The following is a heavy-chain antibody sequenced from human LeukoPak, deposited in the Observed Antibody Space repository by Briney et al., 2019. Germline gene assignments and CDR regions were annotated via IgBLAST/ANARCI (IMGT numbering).Heavy chain of an antibody. CDR2: IYYSGST. V-gene: IGHV4-59*12. D-gene: IGHD6-13*01. CDR3: AREESVAAAQETFDY. J-gene: IGHJ4*02. CDR1: GGSISSYY. Sequence: NPSETLSLTCTVSGGSISSYYWSWIRQPPGKGLEWIGYIYYSGSTNYNPSLKSRVTISVDTSKNQFSLKLSSVTAADTAVYYCAREESVAAAQETFDYWGQGTLVTVSS.